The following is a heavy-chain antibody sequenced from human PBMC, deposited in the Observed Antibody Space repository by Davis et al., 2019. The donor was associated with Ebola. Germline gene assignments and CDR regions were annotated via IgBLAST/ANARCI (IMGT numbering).Heavy chain of an antibody. CDR2: LNQDGSEK. D-gene: IGHD1-1*01. V-gene: IGHV3-7*01. J-gene: IGHJ2*01. Sequence: GESLKISCAVSGFTFSTYWMSWVRQAPGKGLEWVAQLNQDGSEKYYVDSLKGRFTISRDNSKNTLYLQMGSLRPEDMAVYYCARDTTGEDWHFDLWGRGTLVTVSS. CDR1: GFTFSTYW. CDR3: ARDTTGEDWHFDL.